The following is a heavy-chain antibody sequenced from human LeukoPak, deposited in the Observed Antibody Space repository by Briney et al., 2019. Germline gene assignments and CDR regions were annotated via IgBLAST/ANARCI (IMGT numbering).Heavy chain of an antibody. J-gene: IGHJ5*02. D-gene: IGHD2-2*01. Sequence: GASVKVSCKASGYTFTSYYMHWVRQAPGQGLEWMGIINPSGGSTSYAQRFQGRVTMTRDMSTSTVYMELSSLRSEDTAVYYCAREGPRRGYCSSTSCPNWFDPWGQGTLVTASS. V-gene: IGHV1-46*01. CDR3: AREGPRRGYCSSTSCPNWFDP. CDR2: INPSGGST. CDR1: GYTFTSYY.